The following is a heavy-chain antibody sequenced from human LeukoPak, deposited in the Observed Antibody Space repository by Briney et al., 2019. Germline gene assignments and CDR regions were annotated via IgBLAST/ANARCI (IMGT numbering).Heavy chain of an antibody. Sequence: GGSLRLSCAASGFTFSSCAMSWVRQAPGKGLEWVSAISGSGGSTYYADSVKGRFTISRDNSKNTLYLQMNSLRAEDTAVYYCAKAGRRITIFGAGPHYMDVWGKGTTVTVSS. J-gene: IGHJ6*03. CDR1: GFTFSSCA. V-gene: IGHV3-23*01. CDR2: ISGSGGST. D-gene: IGHD3-3*01. CDR3: AKAGRRITIFGAGPHYMDV.